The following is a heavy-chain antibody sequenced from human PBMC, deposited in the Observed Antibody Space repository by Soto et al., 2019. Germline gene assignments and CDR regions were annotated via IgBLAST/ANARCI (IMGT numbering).Heavy chain of an antibody. CDR3: ARATLRYYYYYYGMDV. CDR2: INHSGST. V-gene: IGHV4-34*01. D-gene: IGHD1-26*01. J-gene: IGHJ6*02. CDR1: GGSFSGYY. Sequence: PSETLSLTCAVYGGSFSGYYWSWIRQPPGKGLEWIGEINHSGSTNYNPSLKSRVTISVDTSKNQFSLKLSSVTAADTAVYYCARATLRYYYYYYGMDVWGQGTTVTV.